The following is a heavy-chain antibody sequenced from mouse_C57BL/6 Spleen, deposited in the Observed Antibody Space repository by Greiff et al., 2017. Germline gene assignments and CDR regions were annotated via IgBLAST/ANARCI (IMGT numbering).Heavy chain of an antibody. CDR2: IYPGSGST. CDR3: ARRGSSYDWYFDV. J-gene: IGHJ1*03. Sequence: QVQLQQPGAELVKPGASVKMSCKASGYTFTSYWITWVKQRPGQGLAWIGDIYPGSGSTNYNEKFKSKATLTVDTSSSTAYMQLSSLTSEDSAVYYCARRGSSYDWYFDVWGTGTTVTVAS. CDR1: GYTFTSYW. V-gene: IGHV1-55*01. D-gene: IGHD1-1*01.